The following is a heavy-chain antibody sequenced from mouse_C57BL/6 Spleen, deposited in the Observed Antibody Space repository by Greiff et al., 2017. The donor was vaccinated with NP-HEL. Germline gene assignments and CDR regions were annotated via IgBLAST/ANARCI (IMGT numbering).Heavy chain of an antibody. Sequence: QVQLQQPGAELVKPGASVKLSCKASGYTFTSYWMHWVKQRPGQGLEWIGLIHPNSGSTNYNEKFKSKATLTVDKSSSTAYMQLSSLTSEDSAVYYCARPVENYFDYWGQGTTLTVSS. J-gene: IGHJ2*01. CDR2: IHPNSGST. D-gene: IGHD1-1*02. CDR3: ARPVENYFDY. CDR1: GYTFTSYW. V-gene: IGHV1-64*01.